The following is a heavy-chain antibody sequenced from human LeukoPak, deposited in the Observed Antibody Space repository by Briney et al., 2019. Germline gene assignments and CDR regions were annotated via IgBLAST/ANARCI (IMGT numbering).Heavy chain of an antibody. CDR2: ISGDGGST. CDR3: AKVTYGSGSYYYYGMDV. Sequence: PGGSLRLSCAASGFTFSDHFMDWVRQAPGKGLEWVSLISGDGGSTYYADSVKGRFTISRDNSKNSLYLQMNSLRTEDTALYYCAKVTYGSGSYYYYGMDVWGQGTTVTVSS. J-gene: IGHJ6*02. CDR1: GFTFSDHF. V-gene: IGHV3-43*02. D-gene: IGHD3-10*01.